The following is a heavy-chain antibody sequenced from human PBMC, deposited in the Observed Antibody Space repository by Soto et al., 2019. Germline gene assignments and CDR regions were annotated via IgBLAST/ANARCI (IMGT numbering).Heavy chain of an antibody. J-gene: IGHJ6*02. Sequence: PGGSLRLSCVASRFTFNTFAMSWVRQAPGKGLEWVSGISGSGGSTFYADSVKGRFTTSRDNSKNTLYLQMSSLRAEDTAVYYCAEGFMGAIFYYGMDVWGQETTVTVSS. CDR3: AEGFMGAIFYYGMDV. D-gene: IGHD1-26*01. CDR1: RFTFNTFA. CDR2: ISGSGGST. V-gene: IGHV3-23*01.